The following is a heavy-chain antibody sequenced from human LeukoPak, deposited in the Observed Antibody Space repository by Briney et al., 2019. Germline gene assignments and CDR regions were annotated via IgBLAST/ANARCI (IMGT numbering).Heavy chain of an antibody. J-gene: IGHJ3*02. Sequence: GASVKVSCKASGYTFSTYGITWVRQAPGQGLEWMGWITPYNGDTMYAQNLQGRVTMTADTSTSTAYMEVRSLRSDDTAVYFCARDLAKPITMFRGADAFDIWGQGTMVTVSS. CDR3: ARDLAKPITMFRGADAFDI. D-gene: IGHD3-10*01. V-gene: IGHV1-18*01. CDR2: ITPYNGDT. CDR1: GYTFSTYG.